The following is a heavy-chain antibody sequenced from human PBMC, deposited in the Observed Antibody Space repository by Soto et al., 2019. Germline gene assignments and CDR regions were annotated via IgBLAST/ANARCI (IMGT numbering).Heavy chain of an antibody. CDR1: GGSISSGGYS. V-gene: IGHV4-30-2*01. CDR3: ARAADR. Sequence: HLQLQESGSGLVKPSQTLSLTCAVSGGSISSGGYSWSWIRQPPGKLLEWIGYIYHSGSTSHNPSLKRPLTIPVDRSHIQFSLKLSPVTAADTPVYYGARAADRCGQANLVTVSS. CDR2: IYHSGST. D-gene: IGHD6-13*01. J-gene: IGHJ5*02.